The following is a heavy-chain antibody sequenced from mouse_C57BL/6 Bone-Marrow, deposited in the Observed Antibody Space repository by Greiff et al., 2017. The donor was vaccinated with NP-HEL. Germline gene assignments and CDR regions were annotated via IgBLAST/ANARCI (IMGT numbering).Heavy chain of an antibody. CDR1: GYAFSRSW. Sequence: VKLMESGPELVKPGASVKISCKASGYAFSRSWMNWVKQRPGKGLAWIGRIYPGDGDTNYNGKFKGKATLTADKSSSTAYMQLSSLTSEDSAVYFCARNYYGSRAWFAYWGQGTLVTVSA. V-gene: IGHV1-82*01. CDR3: ARNYYGSRAWFAY. D-gene: IGHD1-1*01. J-gene: IGHJ3*01. CDR2: IYPGDGDT.